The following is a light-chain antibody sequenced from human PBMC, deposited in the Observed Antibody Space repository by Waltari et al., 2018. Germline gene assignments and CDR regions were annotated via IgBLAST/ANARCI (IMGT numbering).Light chain of an antibody. CDR1: QSVSSN. CDR3: QHYNNRPLT. Sequence: EIVMTPAPVTLSVSPGESATLICRASQSVSSNLAWYQQKPGRGPRLLIYGASIRATGIPARFTGSGSGTEFTLTISRLQSEDFAVYFCQHYNNRPLTFGGGTKVEI. V-gene: IGKV3-15*01. J-gene: IGKJ4*01. CDR2: GAS.